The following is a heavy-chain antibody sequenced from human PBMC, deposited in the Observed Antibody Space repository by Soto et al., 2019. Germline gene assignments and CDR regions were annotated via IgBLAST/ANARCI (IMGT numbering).Heavy chain of an antibody. V-gene: IGHV4-31*03. CDR2: IYYSGST. CDR3: ARVGPYGAFDI. Sequence: TSETLSLTCTVSGGSISSGGYYWSWIRQHPGKGLEWIGYIYYSGSTYYNPSLKSRVTISVDTSKNQFSLKLSSVTAADTAVYYCARVGPYGAFDIWGQGTMATVSS. D-gene: IGHD4-17*01. CDR1: GGSISSGGYY. J-gene: IGHJ3*02.